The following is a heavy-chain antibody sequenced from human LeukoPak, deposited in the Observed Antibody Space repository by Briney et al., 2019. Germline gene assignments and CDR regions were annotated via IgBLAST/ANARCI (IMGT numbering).Heavy chain of an antibody. D-gene: IGHD3-22*01. CDR2: ISTGSTHI. J-gene: IGHJ5*02. Sequence: GGSLRLSCAASGFIFSSYTMNWVRQAPGKGLEWVSSISTGSTHIYYADSMKGRFTISRDNAKNSLYLQMNSLRAEDTAVYYCARVNPYYDSSGYFGPAWGQGTLVTVSS. V-gene: IGHV3-21*01. CDR1: GFIFSSYT. CDR3: ARVNPYYDSSGYFGPA.